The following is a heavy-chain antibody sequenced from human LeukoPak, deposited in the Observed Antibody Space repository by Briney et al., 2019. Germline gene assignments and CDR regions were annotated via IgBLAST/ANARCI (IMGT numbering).Heavy chain of an antibody. Sequence: GASVKVSCKASGYTFTSYAMHWVRQAPGQRLEWMGWINTGNGNTQYSQKFQGRVTFTRDTSVNTAYMELSSLRSEDTAVYYCASVDYGGYWGQGTLVTVSS. J-gene: IGHJ4*02. CDR1: GYTFTSYA. V-gene: IGHV1-3*04. CDR2: INTGNGNT. CDR3: ASVDYGGY. D-gene: IGHD4-17*01.